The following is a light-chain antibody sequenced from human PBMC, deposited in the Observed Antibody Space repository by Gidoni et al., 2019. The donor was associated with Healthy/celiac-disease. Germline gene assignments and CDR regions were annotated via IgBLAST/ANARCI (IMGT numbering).Light chain of an antibody. CDR1: QSISSY. V-gene: IGKV1-39*01. J-gene: IGKJ2*01. Sequence: DIQMTSSPSSLSASVGDRITITCRTSQSISSYLNWYQQKPGKAPKLLIYAASSLQIGVPSRFSGSGSGTDFTLTISSLQPEDFATYYCQQSYSTPYTFGQGTKLEIK. CDR2: AAS. CDR3: QQSYSTPYT.